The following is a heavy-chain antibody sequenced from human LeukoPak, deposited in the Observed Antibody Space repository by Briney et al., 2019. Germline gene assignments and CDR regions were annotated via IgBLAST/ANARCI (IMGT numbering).Heavy chain of an antibody. V-gene: IGHV3-7*03. J-gene: IGHJ4*02. CDR1: GFTFSSYW. CDR2: IKQDGSGK. CDR3: AREVSGYSGYDYFDY. D-gene: IGHD5-12*01. Sequence: GGSLRLSCAASGFTFSSYWMSWVRQAPGKGLEWVANIKQDGSGKYYVDSVKGRFTISRDNAKNSLYLQMNSLRAEDTAVYYCAREVSGYSGYDYFDYRGQGTLVTVSS.